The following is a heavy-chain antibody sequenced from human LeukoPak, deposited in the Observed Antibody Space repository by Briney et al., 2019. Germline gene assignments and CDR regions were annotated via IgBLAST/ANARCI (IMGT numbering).Heavy chain of an antibody. CDR1: GYTFTGYY. J-gene: IGHJ2*01. V-gene: IGHV1-2*02. Sequence: ASVKVSCKASGYTFTGYYMHWVRQAPGQGLEWMGWINPNSGGTNYAQKFQGRVTMTRDTSIGTAYMELSRLRSDDTAVYYCARSNYYGSGRYWYFDLWGRGTLVTVSS. CDR3: ARSNYYGSGRYWYFDL. D-gene: IGHD3-10*01. CDR2: INPNSGGT.